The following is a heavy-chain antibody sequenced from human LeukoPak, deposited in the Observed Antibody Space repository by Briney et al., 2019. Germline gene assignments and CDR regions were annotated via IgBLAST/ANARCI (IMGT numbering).Heavy chain of an antibody. CDR1: GGSISSYY. J-gene: IGHJ4*02. CDR3: ARHIVVQYYFDY. Sequence: PSETLSLTCTVSGGSISSYYWSWIRQPPGKGLEWIGYIYTSGSTNYNPSLKSRVTISVDTSKNQFSLKLSSVTAADTAVYYCARHIVVQYYFDYWGQGTLGTVSS. CDR2: IYTSGST. D-gene: IGHD2-15*01. V-gene: IGHV4-4*09.